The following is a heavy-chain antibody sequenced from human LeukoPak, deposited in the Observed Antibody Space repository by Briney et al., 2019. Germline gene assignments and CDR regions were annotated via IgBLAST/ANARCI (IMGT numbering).Heavy chain of an antibody. CDR1: GGSFSGYY. CDR2: INHSGST. Sequence: PSETLSLTCAVYGGSFSGYYWSWIRQPPGKGLEWIGEINHSGSTNYNPSLKSRVTISVDTSKNQFSLKLSSVTAADTAVYYCARPPKYSSGEGFDPWGQGTLVTVSS. V-gene: IGHV4-34*01. CDR3: ARPPKYSSGEGFDP. D-gene: IGHD6-19*01. J-gene: IGHJ5*02.